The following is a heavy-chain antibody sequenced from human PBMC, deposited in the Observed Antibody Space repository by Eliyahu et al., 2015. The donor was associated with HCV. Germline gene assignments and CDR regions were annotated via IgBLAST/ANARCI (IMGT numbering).Heavy chain of an antibody. D-gene: IGHD1-14*01. J-gene: IGHJ6*02. CDR1: GGXFXDNY. CDR3: ARKPTGLLYYYGMDV. V-gene: IGHV4-34*02. CDR2: IYHSGST. Sequence: QVQLQQWGPGLLKPSETLSLTSTTYGGXFXDNYWTWIRQSPGRGLEWIGDIYHSGSTNTNPSLRSRLTISLDTSKNQFSLNLSSVTAADTAVYYCARKPTGLLYYYGMDVWGQGTTVTVS.